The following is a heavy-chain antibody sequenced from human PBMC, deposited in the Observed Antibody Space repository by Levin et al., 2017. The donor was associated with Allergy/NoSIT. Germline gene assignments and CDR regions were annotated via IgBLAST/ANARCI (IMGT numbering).Heavy chain of an antibody. Sequence: SCAASGFTFSDYYMSWIRQAPGKGLQWVSYISSSGSHIDSADSVKGRFTISRDNARNSMYLQMNSLRAEDTAVYYCARDRVSSSYYDRHYYSYHGIGVWGQGTTVTVSS. CDR2: ISSSGSHI. D-gene: IGHD6-13*01. J-gene: IGHJ6*02. CDR3: ARDRVSSSYYDRHYYSYHGIGV. V-gene: IGHV3-11*01. CDR1: GFTFSDYY.